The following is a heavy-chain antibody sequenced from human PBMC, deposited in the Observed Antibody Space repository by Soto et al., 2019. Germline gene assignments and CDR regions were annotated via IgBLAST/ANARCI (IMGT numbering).Heavy chain of an antibody. CDR2: VSYTGIT. Sequence: QVQLQEPGPGLVKPSQTLSLICTVSGGSISSGGYYWSWIRQHPGEGLEWIGYVSYTGITYYNPSLKSRVTISVDTSKNQFSLKLSSVTVADTAVYYCAREAMVRGGDKYDYWGQGTLVTVSS. V-gene: IGHV4-31*03. CDR1: GGSISSGGYY. CDR3: AREAMVRGGDKYDY. D-gene: IGHD3-10*01. J-gene: IGHJ4*02.